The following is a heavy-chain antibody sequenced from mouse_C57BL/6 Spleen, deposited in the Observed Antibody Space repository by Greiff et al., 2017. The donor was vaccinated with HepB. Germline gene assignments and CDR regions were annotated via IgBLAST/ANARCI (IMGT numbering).Heavy chain of an antibody. D-gene: IGHD1-1*02. CDR1: GYTFTSYW. V-gene: IGHV1-64*01. CDR2: IHPNSGST. J-gene: IGHJ2*01. CDR3: AGSYYFDY. Sequence: QVQLKESGAELVKPGASVKLSCTASGYTFTSYWMHWVKQRPGQGLEWIGMIHPNSGSTNYNEKFKSKATLTVDKSSSTAYMQLSSLTSEDSAVYYCAGSYYFDYWGQGTTLTVSS.